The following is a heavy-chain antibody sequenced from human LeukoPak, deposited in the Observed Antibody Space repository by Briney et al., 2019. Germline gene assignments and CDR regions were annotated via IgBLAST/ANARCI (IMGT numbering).Heavy chain of an antibody. D-gene: IGHD5-24*01. CDR2: ISSSSRTI. CDR3: AREGGEMATIGFEVFHKYYFDY. V-gene: IGHV3-48*01. CDR1: GFTFSTYS. Sequence: GGSLRLSCAASGFTFSTYSMNWVRQVPGKGLEWVSYISSSSRTIYYADSVKGRFTISRDNAKNSLYLQMNSLRAEDTAVYYCAREGGEMATIGFEVFHKYYFDYWGQGTLVTVSS. J-gene: IGHJ4*02.